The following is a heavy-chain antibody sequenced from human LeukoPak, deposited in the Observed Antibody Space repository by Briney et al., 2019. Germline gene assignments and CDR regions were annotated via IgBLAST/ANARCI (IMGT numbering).Heavy chain of an antibody. CDR2: ISGSGVMT. Sequence: GGSLRLSCEGSGFMFSNYWMNWVRQAPGKGLEWVATISGSGVMTYYADSVKGRFTVSGDNSKNTLYLQMSSLTAADTAVYYCAKDRSIGTYYTFDHWGQGTLVTVSA. CDR1: GFMFSNYW. V-gene: IGHV3-23*01. J-gene: IGHJ4*02. D-gene: IGHD1-26*01. CDR3: AKDRSIGTYYTFDH.